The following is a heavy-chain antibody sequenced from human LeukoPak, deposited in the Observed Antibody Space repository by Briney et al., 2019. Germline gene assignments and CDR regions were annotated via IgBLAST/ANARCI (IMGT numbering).Heavy chain of an antibody. J-gene: IGHJ3*02. Sequence: PGGSLRLSCAASGFTFSSYSMNWVRQAPGKGLEWVSYISSSSSTIYYADSVKGRFTISRDNAKNSLYLQMNSLRAEDTAVYYCTEAGTNPDAFDIWGQGTMVTVSS. CDR3: TEAGTNPDAFDI. CDR2: ISSSSSTI. CDR1: GFTFSSYS. D-gene: IGHD1-1*01. V-gene: IGHV3-48*01.